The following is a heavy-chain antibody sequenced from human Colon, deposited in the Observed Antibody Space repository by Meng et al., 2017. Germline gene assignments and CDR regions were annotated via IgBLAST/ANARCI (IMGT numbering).Heavy chain of an antibody. V-gene: IGHV4-59*01. D-gene: IGHD6-19*01. J-gene: IGHJ4*02. CDR1: GGSISSYY. Sequence: SETLSLTCTVSGGSISSYYWSWIRQPPGKGLEWIGYIYYSGSTNYNPSLKSQVTISVDTSKNQFSLKLSSVTAADTAVYYCAREEVAGIFDYWGQGTLVTVSS. CDR2: IYYSGST. CDR3: AREEVAGIFDY.